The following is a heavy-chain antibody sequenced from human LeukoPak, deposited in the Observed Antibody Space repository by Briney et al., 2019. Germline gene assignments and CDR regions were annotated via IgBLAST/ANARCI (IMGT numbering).Heavy chain of an antibody. CDR2: VDHTGST. CDR1: DDSITMYY. V-gene: IGHV4-59*01. CDR3: ARGRVSSSTWYSTYYYYFYMDV. Sequence: TSETLSLTCSVSDDSITMYYWTWIRQPPGKGLEWIGYVDHTGSTNFNPSLNGRVSISRDTTKNLFSLRLRSVTAADTAVYFCARGRVSSSTWYSTYYYYFYMDVWGKGTTVTVSS. J-gene: IGHJ6*03. D-gene: IGHD1-1*01.